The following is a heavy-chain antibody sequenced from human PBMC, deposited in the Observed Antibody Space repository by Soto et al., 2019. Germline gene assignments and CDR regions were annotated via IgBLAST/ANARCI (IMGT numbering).Heavy chain of an antibody. CDR2: IYYSGST. CDR1: GGSVSSGSYY. V-gene: IGHV4-61*01. D-gene: IGHD5-18*01. Sequence: QVQLQESGPGLVKPSETLSLTCTVSGGSVSSGSYYWSWIRQPPGKGLEWIGYIYYSGSTNYNPSLKSRVTISVDTSKNQFSLKLSSVTAADTAVYYCARETYSYGIFDYWGQGTLVTVSS. J-gene: IGHJ4*02. CDR3: ARETYSYGIFDY.